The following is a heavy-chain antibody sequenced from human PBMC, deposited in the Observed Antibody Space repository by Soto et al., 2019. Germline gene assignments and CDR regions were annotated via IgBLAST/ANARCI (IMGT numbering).Heavy chain of an antibody. J-gene: IGHJ6*02. V-gene: IGHV5-51*01. CDR2: IYPSDSDT. Sequence: EVQLVQSGPELKKPGDSLKISCQTSGYFFTSYWIGWVRQRPGKGQEWMGIIYPSDSDTRYSPAFQGQVTISADKSSSTAYLQWRSLQASDSAMYYCARHLKTDNWKDAGFFRTGYFYYGMDVWGQGTTVTVSS. CDR3: ARHLKTDNWKDAGFFRTGYFYYGMDV. D-gene: IGHD1-20*01. CDR1: GYFFTSYW.